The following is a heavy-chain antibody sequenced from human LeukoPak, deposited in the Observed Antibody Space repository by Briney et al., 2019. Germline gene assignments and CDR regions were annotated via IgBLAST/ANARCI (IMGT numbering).Heavy chain of an antibody. V-gene: IGHV3-43*02. CDR1: GFTFDDYA. J-gene: IGHJ6*03. Sequence: GGSLRLSCAASGFTFDDYAMHWVRQAPGKGLELVSLISGDGGSTYYADSVKGRFTISRDNSKNSLYLQMNSLRTEDTALYYCATHDYYGSGSYYNVGYYYMDVWGKGTTVTVSS. CDR2: ISGDGGST. D-gene: IGHD3-10*01. CDR3: ATHDYYGSGSYYNVGYYYMDV.